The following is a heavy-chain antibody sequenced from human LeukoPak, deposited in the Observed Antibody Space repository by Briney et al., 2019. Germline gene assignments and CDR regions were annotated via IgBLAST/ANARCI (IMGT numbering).Heavy chain of an antibody. Sequence: VASVTVSFKASGYTFTTYGITWVRQAPGQGLEWMGWISAYNGNTNYAQKLQGRVTMTTDTSTSTAYMELRSLRSDDTAVYYCARGLVDGYKELGYWGQGTLVTVSS. J-gene: IGHJ4*02. CDR3: ARGLVDGYKELGY. CDR2: ISAYNGNT. D-gene: IGHD5-24*01. V-gene: IGHV1-18*01. CDR1: GYTFTTYG.